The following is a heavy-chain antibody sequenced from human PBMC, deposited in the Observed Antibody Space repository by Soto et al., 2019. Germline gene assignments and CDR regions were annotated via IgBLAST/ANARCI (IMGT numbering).Heavy chain of an antibody. CDR3: PRGRPKLVNHDGFAS. J-gene: IGHJ3*02. CDR1: GGSISSYY. CDR2: IYYSRST. Sequence: QVQLQESGPGLVKPSETLSLTCTVSGGSISSYYWSWIRQPPGKGLEWIGHIYYSRSTNYNPSLKMRITTSVATSKRQSSRNRSSVTAADTAVYYWPRGRPKLVNHDGFASWGQGPRVTVSS. D-gene: IGHD6-13*01. V-gene: IGHV4-59*01.